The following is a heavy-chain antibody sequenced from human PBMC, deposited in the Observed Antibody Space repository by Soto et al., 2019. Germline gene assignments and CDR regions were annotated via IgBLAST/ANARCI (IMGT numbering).Heavy chain of an antibody. J-gene: IGHJ4*02. CDR1: GFTFSDYA. CDR3: AKDEKGVIADYFDC. V-gene: IGHV3-23*01. CDR2: VSGSGDSGTGDRT. Sequence: LRLSCAASGFTFSDYAMSWVRQAPGKGLEWVSGVSGSGDSGTGDRTYYADSVKGRFTISRDNSKNTLYLQMNSLRAEDTAVYYCAKDEKGVIADYFDCWGQETLVTVSS. D-gene: IGHD3-10*01.